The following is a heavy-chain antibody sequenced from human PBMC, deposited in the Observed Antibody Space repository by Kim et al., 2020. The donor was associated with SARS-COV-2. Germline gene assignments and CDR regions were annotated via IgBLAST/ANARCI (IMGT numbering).Heavy chain of an antibody. CDR2: ISWNSGSI. CDR3: AKDMNYYYYGMDV. Sequence: GGSLRLSCAASGFTFDDYAMHWVRQAPGKGLEWVSGISWNSGSIGYADSVKGRFTISRDNAKNSLYLQMNSLRAEDTALYYCAKDMNYYYYGMDVWGQGTTVTVSS. J-gene: IGHJ6*02. CDR1: GFTFDDYA. V-gene: IGHV3-9*01.